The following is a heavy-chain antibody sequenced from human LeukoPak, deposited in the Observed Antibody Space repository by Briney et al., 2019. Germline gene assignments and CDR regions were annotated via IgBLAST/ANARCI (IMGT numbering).Heavy chain of an antibody. CDR3: ARGRANYDSTGYYY. CDR2: IYSSGTT. CDR1: GGSINNYY. Sequence: SETLSLTCSVSGGSINNYYWTWMRQPPGPGLEWIGYIYSSGTTKYNLSLKSRVTIAIDTSRNKISLKLSSVTAADTAVYYCARGRANYDSTGYYYWGQGILVTVSS. D-gene: IGHD3-22*01. J-gene: IGHJ4*02. V-gene: IGHV4-59*01.